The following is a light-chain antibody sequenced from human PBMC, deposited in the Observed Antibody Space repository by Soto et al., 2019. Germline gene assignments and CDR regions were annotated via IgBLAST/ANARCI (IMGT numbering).Light chain of an antibody. J-gene: IGLJ1*01. CDR2: IND. CDR1: SSNIGDNP. V-gene: IGLV1-44*01. Sequence: QAVVTQPPSASGTPGQRITISCSGSSSNIGDNPVNWYQQLPGAAPKLLIYINDQRPLGVPDRFSGSKSGTSASLAISGLQPEDEADYYCAAWDDSLNALFGTGTKLTVL. CDR3: AAWDDSLNAL.